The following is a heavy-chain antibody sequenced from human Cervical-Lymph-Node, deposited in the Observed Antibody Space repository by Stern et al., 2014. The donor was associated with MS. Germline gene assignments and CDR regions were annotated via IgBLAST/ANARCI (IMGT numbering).Heavy chain of an antibody. CDR2: ITSNSGET. CDR1: GFAFDDYA. V-gene: IGHV3-9*01. D-gene: IGHD1-26*01. Sequence: EVQLVESGGDLVQPGRSLRLSCVASGFAFDDYAMHWVRQAPGKGLEWVSSITSNSGETAYADYVKGRVTITRDNAKNSLYLQMNSRRPEDTALDYCEKEGGFADYNAGMDVWGQGTTVTVSS. CDR3: EKEGGFADYNAGMDV. J-gene: IGHJ6*02.